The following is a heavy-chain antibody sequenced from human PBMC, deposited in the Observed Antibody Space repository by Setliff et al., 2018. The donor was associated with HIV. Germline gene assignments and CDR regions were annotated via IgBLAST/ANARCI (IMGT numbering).Heavy chain of an antibody. Sequence: AASVKVSCKASGYTFTGYYMHWVRQAPGQGLEWMGWINPNSGGTNYAQKFQGRVTMTRDTSITTAYMELRSLRYDDTAVYYCARGDVRSAWFSGGHNPFDDWGQGTMVTVSS. CDR3: ARGDVRSAWFSGGHNPFDD. D-gene: IGHD3-3*01. CDR2: INPNSGGT. V-gene: IGHV1-2*02. J-gene: IGHJ3*01. CDR1: GYTFTGYY.